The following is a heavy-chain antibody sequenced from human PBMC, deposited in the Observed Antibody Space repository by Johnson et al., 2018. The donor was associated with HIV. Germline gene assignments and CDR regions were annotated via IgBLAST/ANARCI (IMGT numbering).Heavy chain of an antibody. CDR1: GSTFSSYG. CDR3: AKAPYGSGIRPGAFDI. V-gene: IGHV3-30*18. J-gene: IGHJ3*02. Sequence: QVQLVESGGGVVQPGRSLRLSCVASGSTFSSYGMNWLRQAPGQGLAWVSVISYDGRYKYYADSVKGRLTISRDNSKNTLYLQMNSLRAEDTAVYYCAKAPYGSGIRPGAFDIWGQGTMVTVSS. CDR2: ISYDGRYK. D-gene: IGHD3-10*01.